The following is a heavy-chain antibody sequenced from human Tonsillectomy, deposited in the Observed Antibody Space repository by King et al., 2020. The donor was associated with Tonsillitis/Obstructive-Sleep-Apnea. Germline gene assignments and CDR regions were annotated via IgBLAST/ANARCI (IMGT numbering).Heavy chain of an antibody. CDR1: SASISSSSYY. CDR2: IYYSGST. Sequence: QLQESGPGLVKPSETLSLTCTVSSASISSSSYYWSWIRQPPGKGLEWIGSIYYSGSTYYNPSLKSRVTISVDTSKNQFSLKVNSVTAADTAVYYCATLVGAAPSWYFELWGRGTLVTVSS. D-gene: IGHD1-26*01. V-gene: IGHV4-39*01. CDR3: ATLVGAAPSWYFEL. J-gene: IGHJ2*01.